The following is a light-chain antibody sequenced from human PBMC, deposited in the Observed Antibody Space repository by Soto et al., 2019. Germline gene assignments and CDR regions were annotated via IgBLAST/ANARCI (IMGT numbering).Light chain of an antibody. CDR1: QTISSW. Sequence: DIPITQSPSTLSGSVRDRVTITCRASQTISSWLAWYQQKPGKAPKLLIYKASTLKSGVPSRFSGSGSGTEFTLTISSLQPDDFATYYCQHYNSYSEAFGQGTLPEIK. CDR3: QHYNSYSEA. CDR2: KAS. J-gene: IGKJ5*01. V-gene: IGKV1-5*03.